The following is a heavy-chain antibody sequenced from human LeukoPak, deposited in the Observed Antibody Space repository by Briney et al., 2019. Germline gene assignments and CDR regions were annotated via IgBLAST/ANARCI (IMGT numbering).Heavy chain of an antibody. Sequence: PGGSLRLSCAASGFTFNNYWMHWVRQAPGKGLVWVSRINSDGSSTGYADSVRGRFTIPRDTAKNTLYLQMNSVRVEDTAMYYCAREEYSVRRGARLDHWGQGTLVIVSS. CDR3: AREEYSVRRGARLDH. J-gene: IGHJ4*02. V-gene: IGHV3-74*01. D-gene: IGHD4-11*01. CDR2: INSDGSST. CDR1: GFTFNNYW.